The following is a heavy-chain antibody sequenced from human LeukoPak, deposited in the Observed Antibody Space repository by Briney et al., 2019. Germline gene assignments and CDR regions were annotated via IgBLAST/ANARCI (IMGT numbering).Heavy chain of an antibody. CDR1: GFIFSSYA. CDR3: AKVSWANYFDY. Sequence: GGSRRLSCASSGFIFSSYAMSWVRQAPGKGLEWVSGISGSGDKTHYAESVKGRFTISRDNSKNTLYLQMNSLRAEDTAVYSCAKVSWANYFDYWGQGTLVTVSS. J-gene: IGHJ4*02. D-gene: IGHD6-13*01. CDR2: ISGSGDKT. V-gene: IGHV3-23*01.